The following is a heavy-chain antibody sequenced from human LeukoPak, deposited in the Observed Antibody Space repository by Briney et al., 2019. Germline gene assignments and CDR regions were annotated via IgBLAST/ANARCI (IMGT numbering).Heavy chain of an antibody. V-gene: IGHV5-10-1*01. CDR3: ARRRGSSSWHDY. Sequence: GESLKISCKGSGYSFTSYWISWVRQMPGKGLEWVGRIDPSDSYTNYSPSFQGHVTISADKSISTAYLQWSSLKASDTAMYYCARRRGSSSWHDYWGQGTLVTVSS. CDR1: GYSFTSYW. J-gene: IGHJ4*02. CDR2: IDPSDSYT. D-gene: IGHD6-13*01.